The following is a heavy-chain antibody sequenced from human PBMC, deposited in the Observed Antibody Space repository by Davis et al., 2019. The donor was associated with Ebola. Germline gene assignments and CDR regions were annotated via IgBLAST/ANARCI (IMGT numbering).Heavy chain of an antibody. CDR3: ARVHGDYYYYGMDV. CDR1: VGSFSGYY. V-gene: IGHV4-34*01. Sequence: SETLSLTCAVYVGSFSGYYWSWIRQPPGKGLEWIGEINHRGSTNYNPSLKSRVTISVDTSKNQFSLRLSSVTAADTAVYYCARVHGDYYYYGMDVWGQGTTVTVSS. J-gene: IGHJ6*02. D-gene: IGHD4-17*01. CDR2: INHRGST.